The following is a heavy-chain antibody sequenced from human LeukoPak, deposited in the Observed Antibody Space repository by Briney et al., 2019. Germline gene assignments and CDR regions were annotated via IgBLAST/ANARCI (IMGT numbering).Heavy chain of an antibody. Sequence: SETLSLTCTVSGGSISSYYWSWVRQPPGKGLEWIGYIYYSGSTNYNPSLKSRVTISVDTSKNQFSLKLSSVTAADTAVYYCARGPGQTSITMIVVVRYAFDIWGQGTMVTVSS. D-gene: IGHD3-22*01. J-gene: IGHJ3*02. CDR3: ARGPGQTSITMIVVVRYAFDI. CDR2: IYYSGST. V-gene: IGHV4-59*12. CDR1: GGSISSYY.